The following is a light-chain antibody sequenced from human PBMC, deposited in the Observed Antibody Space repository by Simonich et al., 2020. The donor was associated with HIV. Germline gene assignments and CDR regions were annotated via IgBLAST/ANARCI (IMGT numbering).Light chain of an antibody. CDR2: GAS. J-gene: IGKJ2*01. CDR1: QSVSSN. V-gene: IGKV3-15*01. CDR3: EQFNTYPYT. Sequence: EIVMTQSPATLSVSPGERATLSCRASQSVSSNLAWYQQKPGQAPRLLIYGASTRATGIPARFSGSGSGTEFTLTISSMQPEDFATYYCEQFNTYPYTFGLGTKLGIK.